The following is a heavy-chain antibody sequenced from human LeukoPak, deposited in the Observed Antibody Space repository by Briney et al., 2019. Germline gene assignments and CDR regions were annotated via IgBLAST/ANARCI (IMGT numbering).Heavy chain of an antibody. J-gene: IGHJ3*02. V-gene: IGHV4/OR15-8*02. CDR3: ARNGPTAAGAFDI. CDR2: IYHTEKT. Sequence: SETLALTCGVSGGSIITSNWWTWVRQPPGKGLEWIGEIYHTEKTNYNPSLKSRVTISLDKSKNQFSLKLTSVAAADTAVYYCARNGPTAAGAFDIWGQGTTVIVSS. CDR1: GGSIITSNW. D-gene: IGHD6-13*01.